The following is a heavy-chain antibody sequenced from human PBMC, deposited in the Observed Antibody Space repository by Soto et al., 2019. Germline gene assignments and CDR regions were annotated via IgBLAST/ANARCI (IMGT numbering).Heavy chain of an antibody. CDR1: GGSITSGNSYS. V-gene: IGHV4-30-2*01. CDR3: ARAVSPHFATWFDP. J-gene: IGHJ5*02. Sequence: PSETLSLTCAVSGGSITSGNSYSWAWIRQPPGRGLEWIGSISQTGATSYNPSLKSRVSVSLDKSKNQLSLRLSSVTAADMAVYYCARAVSPHFATWFDPFGQGTLVTFSS. D-gene: IGHD3-16*02. CDR2: ISQTGAT.